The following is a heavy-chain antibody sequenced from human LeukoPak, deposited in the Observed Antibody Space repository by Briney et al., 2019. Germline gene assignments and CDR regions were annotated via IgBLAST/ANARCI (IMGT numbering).Heavy chain of an antibody. D-gene: IGHD4-23*01. CDR1: GFTFSTNA. V-gene: IGHV3-23*01. CDR2: FGGTGGDI. Sequence: GGSLRLSCAASGFTFSTNAMAWVRQAPGKGLEWVSAFGGTGGDINYADSVKGRFTISRDNSKGILYLQMNSLRAEDTAVYYSAKDILRWAFDYWGQGILVTVSS. CDR3: AKDILRWAFDY. J-gene: IGHJ4*02.